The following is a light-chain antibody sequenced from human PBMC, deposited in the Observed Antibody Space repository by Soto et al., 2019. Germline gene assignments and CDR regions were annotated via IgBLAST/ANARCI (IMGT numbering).Light chain of an antibody. CDR2: AAS. CDR1: QGISSY. Sequence: AIRMTQSPSSLSASTGDRVTITCRASQGISSYLAWYQQKPGKAPKLLIYAASTLQSGVPSRFSGSGSGTDFTPTISSLEPEDFAVYYCQQRSNWPPALTFGGGTKVDIK. V-gene: IGKV1-8*01. J-gene: IGKJ4*01. CDR3: QQRSNWPPALT.